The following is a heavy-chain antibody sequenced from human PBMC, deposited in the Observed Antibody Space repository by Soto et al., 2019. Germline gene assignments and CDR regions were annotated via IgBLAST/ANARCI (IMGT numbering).Heavy chain of an antibody. V-gene: IGHV3-30*18. D-gene: IGHD3-22*01. Sequence: ESEGGVVQPGRSLRLSCAASGFTFSKCGMHWVSQAPGNGLEWVAVISYDGSNEYYGDSVKGRFTITRDTSNNTMYLQMNSLRDEDTAVYYCAKVDTIIVVVSDAFDIWGQGKMVTVT. CDR2: ISYDGSNE. CDR1: GFTFSKCG. CDR3: AKVDTIIVVVSDAFDI. J-gene: IGHJ3*02.